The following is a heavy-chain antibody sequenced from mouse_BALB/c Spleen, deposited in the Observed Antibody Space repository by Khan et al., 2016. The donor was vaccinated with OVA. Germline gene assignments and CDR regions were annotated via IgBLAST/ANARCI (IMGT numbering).Heavy chain of an antibody. V-gene: IGHV1-7*01. CDR1: GYTFTTYW. Sequence: QMQLEESGAELAKPGAAVKMSCKASGYTFTTYWMHWVKQRPGQGLEWIGYINPTSGYTDYNDKFKDRATLSEDKSSSTAYMQMNSLTSEDSAVYYSKRDRMDYWGQGTTLTVSS. J-gene: IGHJ2*01. CDR3: KRDRMDY. CDR2: INPTSGYT.